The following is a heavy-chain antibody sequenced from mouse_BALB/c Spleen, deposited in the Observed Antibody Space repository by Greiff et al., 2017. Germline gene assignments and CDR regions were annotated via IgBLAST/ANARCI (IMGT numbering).Heavy chain of an antibody. Sequence: EVLLVESGAGLVQPGGSRKFSCAASGFTFSSFGMHWVRQAPEQGLEWVAYISSGSSTNYYADTVKGPVTISRDNPKNTRFLQITSLRSEDTAMYYCARVDYDDAMDYWGQGTSVTVSS. D-gene: IGHD2-4*01. CDR3: ARVDYDDAMDY. CDR2: ISSGSSTN. CDR1: GFTFSSFG. J-gene: IGHJ4*01. V-gene: IGHV5-17*02.